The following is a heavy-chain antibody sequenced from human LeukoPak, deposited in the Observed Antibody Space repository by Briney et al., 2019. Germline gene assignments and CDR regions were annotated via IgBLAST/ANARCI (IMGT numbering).Heavy chain of an antibody. CDR3: ARVFEGNWFDP. CDR2: ISAYNGNT. Sequence: GASVKVSCKASGYTFTSYGISWVRQAPGQGLEWMGWISAYNGNTNYAQKPQGRVIVTTDTSTSTAYMELRSLRSDDTAVYYCARVFEGNWFDPWGQGTLVTVSS. V-gene: IGHV1-18*01. D-gene: IGHD3-10*02. CDR1: GYTFTSYG. J-gene: IGHJ5*02.